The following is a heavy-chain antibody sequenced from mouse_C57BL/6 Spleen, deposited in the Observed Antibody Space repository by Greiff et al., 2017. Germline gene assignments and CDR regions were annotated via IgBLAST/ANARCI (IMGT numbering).Heavy chain of an antibody. V-gene: IGHV1-4*01. CDR3: ARDLLYAMDY. CDR2: INPSSGYT. CDR1: GYTFTSYT. Sequence: QVQLQQSGAELARPGASVKMSCKASGYTFTSYTMHWVKQRPGPGLEWIGYINPSSGYTKYKQKFKDKATLTADKSSSTAYMQLSSLTSEDSAVYYCARDLLYAMDYWGQGTSVTVSS. J-gene: IGHJ4*01.